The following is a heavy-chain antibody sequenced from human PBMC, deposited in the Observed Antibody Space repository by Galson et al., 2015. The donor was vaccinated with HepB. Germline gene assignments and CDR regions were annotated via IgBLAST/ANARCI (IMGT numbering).Heavy chain of an antibody. CDR1: GYTFTNFL. J-gene: IGHJ4*02. CDR3: ARGVSNTTMRIDF. D-gene: IGHD5-18*01. Sequence: SVKVSCKASGYTFTNFLMHWVRQAPGQGLEWMGIINPSGGSTSSAPKFQGKITMTKDTSTTTVYMALSSLRTADTAVYYCARGVSNTTMRIDFWGQGTLVTVSS. CDR2: INPSGGST. V-gene: IGHV1-46*01.